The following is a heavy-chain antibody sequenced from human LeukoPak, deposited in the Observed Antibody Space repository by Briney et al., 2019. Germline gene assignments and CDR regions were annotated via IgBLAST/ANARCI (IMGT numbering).Heavy chain of an antibody. Sequence: GASVKVSCKASGGTFSSYTISWVRQAPGQGLEWMGRIIPILGIANYAQKFQGRVTITADKSTSTAYMELSSLRSEDTAVYYCARVVGGWYSNWFDPWGQGTLVTVSS. CDR2: IIPILGIA. J-gene: IGHJ5*02. V-gene: IGHV1-69*02. D-gene: IGHD6-19*01. CDR1: GGTFSSYT. CDR3: ARVVGGWYSNWFDP.